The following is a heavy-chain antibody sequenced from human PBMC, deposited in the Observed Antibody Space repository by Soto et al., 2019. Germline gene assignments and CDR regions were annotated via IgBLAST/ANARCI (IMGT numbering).Heavy chain of an antibody. D-gene: IGHD3-10*01. Sequence: QVQLQESGPGLVKPSQTLSLTCTVSGGSISSGDYYWSWIRQPPGKGLEWIGYIYYSGSTYYNPSPKSRVPISVDTSKTQFSLKLSSVPAADTAVYYCARAQGSGCLVSWGQGTLVTVSS. V-gene: IGHV4-30-4*01. CDR3: ARAQGSGCLVS. CDR1: GGSISSGDYY. J-gene: IGHJ4*02. CDR2: IYYSGST.